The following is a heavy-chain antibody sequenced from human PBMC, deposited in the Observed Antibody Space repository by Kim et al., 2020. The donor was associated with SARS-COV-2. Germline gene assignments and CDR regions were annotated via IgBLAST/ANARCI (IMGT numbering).Heavy chain of an antibody. V-gene: IGHV5-51*01. Sequence: GESLKISCKVSGYSFTSYWIGWVRQMPGKGLEWMGVIYPGDSDTRYSPSFQGQVTISADKSISTAYLQWSSLKASDTAMYYCARHAEMAVLDYWGQGTLVTVSS. CDR3: ARHAEMAVLDY. CDR1: GYSFTSYW. CDR2: IYPGDSDT. J-gene: IGHJ4*02. D-gene: IGHD6-19*01.